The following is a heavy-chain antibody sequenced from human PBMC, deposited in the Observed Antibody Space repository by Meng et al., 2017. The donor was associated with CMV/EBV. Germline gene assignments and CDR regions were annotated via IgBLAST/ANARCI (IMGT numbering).Heavy chain of an antibody. J-gene: IGHJ4*02. D-gene: IGHD5-12*01. CDR3: SHSQREYSGPVDFDY. CDR2: IYSDDEK. V-gene: IGHV2-5*02. CDR1: GLSLSITRLG. Sequence: QTSIKDLFTSLLNLKPCSSLTVSFSGLSLSITRLGVGWVRQAPGNDLEWISLIYSDDEKPYSPALMSRLTITKDTTNIQVVLTMTNRDTVDTATYYCSHSQREYSGPVDFDYWGQGTLVTVSS.